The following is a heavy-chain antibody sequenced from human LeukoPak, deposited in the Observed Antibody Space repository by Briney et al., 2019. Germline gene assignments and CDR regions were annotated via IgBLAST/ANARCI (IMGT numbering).Heavy chain of an antibody. D-gene: IGHD5-12*01. Sequence: GGSLRLSCAASGFTFSSYAMSWVRQAPGKGLEWVSAISGGGVNTYYSDSVKGRFTISRDKSNNTLYLQMSSLRAEDTAVYYCAKGVYSGYDSLDYWGQGTLVTVSA. V-gene: IGHV3-23*01. CDR1: GFTFSSYA. CDR3: AKGVYSGYDSLDY. CDR2: ISGGGVNT. J-gene: IGHJ4*02.